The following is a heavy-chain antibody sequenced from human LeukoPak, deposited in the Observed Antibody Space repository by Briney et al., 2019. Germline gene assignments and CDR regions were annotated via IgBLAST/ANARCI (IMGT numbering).Heavy chain of an antibody. CDR2: INHSGST. V-gene: IGHV4-34*01. D-gene: IGHD3-16*02. CDR3: ARSKLTFGGVIVKGLGYYYYMDV. CDR1: GGSFRGYY. Sequence: SETLSLTCAVYGGSFRGYYWSWIRQPPGKGLEWIGEINHSGSTNYNPSLKSRVTISVDTSKNQFSLKLSSVTAADTAVYYCARSKLTFGGVIVKGLGYYYYMDVWGKGTTVTVSS. J-gene: IGHJ6*03.